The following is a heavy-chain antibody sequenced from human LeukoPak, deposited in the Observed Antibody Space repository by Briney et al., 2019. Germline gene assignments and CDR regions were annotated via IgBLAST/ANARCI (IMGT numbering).Heavy chain of an antibody. Sequence: GASVKVSCKASGYTFTGYNMQWVRQAPGQGHEWMGWINPNSGGANYAQKFQGRVTMTRDTSISTAYMELSRLRSDDTAVYYCARTYYDCSGYRYWGQGTLVTVSS. CDR1: GYTFTGYN. J-gene: IGHJ4*02. CDR3: ARTYYDCSGYRY. V-gene: IGHV1-2*02. CDR2: INPNSGGA. D-gene: IGHD3-22*01.